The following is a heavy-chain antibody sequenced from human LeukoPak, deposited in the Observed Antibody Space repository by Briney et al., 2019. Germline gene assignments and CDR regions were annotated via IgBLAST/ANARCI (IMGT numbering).Heavy chain of an antibody. J-gene: IGHJ6*03. V-gene: IGHV3-30*04. D-gene: IGHD3/OR15-3a*01. CDR1: GFTFSSYA. Sequence: GRSLRLSCAASGFTFSSYAMHWVRQAPGKGLEWVAVISYDGSNKYYADSVKGRFTISRDNSKNTLYLQMNSLRAEDTAVYYCARSGLAYYYHYMDVWGKGTTVTVSS. CDR2: ISYDGSNK. CDR3: ARSGLAYYYHYMDV.